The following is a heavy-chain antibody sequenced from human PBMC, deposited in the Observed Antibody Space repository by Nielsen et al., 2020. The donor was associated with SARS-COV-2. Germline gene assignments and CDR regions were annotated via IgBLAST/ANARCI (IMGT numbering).Heavy chain of an antibody. J-gene: IGHJ4*02. CDR3: ARGAGRYWEATYFDY. D-gene: IGHD3-10*01. CDR1: GFTLNSYG. Sequence: GSLRLSCEASGFTLNSYGMNWVRQAPGKGLEWVSAISGSAGNADYADSVKGRCTISRDNSKNTLYLQMNSLSAEDTAIYYCARGAGRYWEATYFDYWGQGTLVTVSS. V-gene: IGHV3-23*01. CDR2: ISGSAGNA.